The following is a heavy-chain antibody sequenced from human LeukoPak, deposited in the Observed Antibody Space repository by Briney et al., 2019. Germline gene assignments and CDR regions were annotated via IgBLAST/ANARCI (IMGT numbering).Heavy chain of an antibody. CDR1: GYTFSDYY. D-gene: IGHD2-21*02. J-gene: IGHJ4*02. Sequence: ASVKVSCKASGYTFSDYYIHWVRQAPGQGLDWMGWINPNSGATNYPQKFQGRITMTRDTSISTAYMVLSRLRSDDTAMYYCAKDGPADCGGDCYSPDYWGQGSLVTVPS. CDR2: INPNSGAT. V-gene: IGHV1-2*02. CDR3: AKDGPADCGGDCYSPDY.